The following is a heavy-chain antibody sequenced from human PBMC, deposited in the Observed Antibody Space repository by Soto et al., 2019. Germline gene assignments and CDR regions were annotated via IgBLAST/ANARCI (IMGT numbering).Heavy chain of an antibody. CDR2: IYHSGST. D-gene: IGHD6-13*01. V-gene: IGHV4-4*02. CDR3: ARGGIAAYYYYYGMDV. Sequence: SETLSLTCAVPGGSISSSNWWSWVRQPPGKGLEWIGEIYHSGSTNYNPSLKSRVTISVDKSKNQFSLKLSSVTAADTAVYYCARGGIAAYYYYYGMDVWGQGTTVTVSS. CDR1: GGSISSSNW. J-gene: IGHJ6*02.